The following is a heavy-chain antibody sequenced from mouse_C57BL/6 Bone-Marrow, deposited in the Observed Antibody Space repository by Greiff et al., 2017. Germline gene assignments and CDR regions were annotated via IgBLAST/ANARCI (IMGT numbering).Heavy chain of an antibody. CDR2: IYPGDGDT. J-gene: IGHJ1*03. CDR1: GYAFSSSW. Sequence: VQLQQSGPELVKPGASVKISCKASGYAFSSSWMNWVKQRPGKGLEWIGRIYPGDGDTNYNGKFKGKATLTADKSSSTAYMQLSSLTSEDSAVYFCARQGYYYGSDWYFDVWGTGTTVTVSS. CDR3: ARQGYYYGSDWYFDV. V-gene: IGHV1-82*01. D-gene: IGHD1-1*01.